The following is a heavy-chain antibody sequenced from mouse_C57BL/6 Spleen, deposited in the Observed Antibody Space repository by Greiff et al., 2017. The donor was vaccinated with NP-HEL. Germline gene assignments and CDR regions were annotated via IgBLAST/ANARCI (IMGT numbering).Heavy chain of an antibody. V-gene: IGHV1-63*01. J-gene: IGHJ1*03. CDR1: GYTFTNYW. Sequence: VQLQQSGAELVRPGTSVKMSCKASGYTFTNYWIGWAKQRPGHGLEWIGDIYPGGGYTNYNEKFKGKATLTADKSSSTAYMQFSSLTSEDSAIYYCARAGGGSSLYWYFDVWGTRTTVTVSS. D-gene: IGHD1-1*01. CDR3: ARAGGGSSLYWYFDV. CDR2: IYPGGGYT.